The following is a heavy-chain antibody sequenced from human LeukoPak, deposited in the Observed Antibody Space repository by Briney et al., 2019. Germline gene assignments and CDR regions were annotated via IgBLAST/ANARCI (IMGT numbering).Heavy chain of an antibody. V-gene: IGHV5-51*01. Sequence: KHGESLKISCKGSGYSFTSYWIGWVRQMPGKGLEWMGIIYPGDSDTRYSPSFQGQVTISADKSISTAYLQWSSLKASDTAMYYCARRYCSGGSCYHGMGVWGQGTTVTVSS. D-gene: IGHD2-15*01. CDR3: ARRYCSGGSCYHGMGV. CDR1: GYSFTSYW. J-gene: IGHJ6*02. CDR2: IYPGDSDT.